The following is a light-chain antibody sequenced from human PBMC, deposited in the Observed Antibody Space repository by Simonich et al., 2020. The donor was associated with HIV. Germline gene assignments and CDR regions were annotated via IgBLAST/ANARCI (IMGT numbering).Light chain of an antibody. CDR2: LGS. CDR1: QSLLRSNRYDS. J-gene: IGKJ3*01. Sequence: DILMTQSPLSLPVTPGEPASISCRSSQSLLRSNRYDSLDWYLQKPGQSPQLLIYLGSNRASGVPDRFSGSGSGTDFTLKISRVEAEDVGVYYCMQALQTPFTFGPGTKVDIK. CDR3: MQALQTPFT. V-gene: IGKV2-28*01.